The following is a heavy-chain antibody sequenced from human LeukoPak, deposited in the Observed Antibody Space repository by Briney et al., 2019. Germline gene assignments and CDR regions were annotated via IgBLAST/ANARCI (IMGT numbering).Heavy chain of an antibody. CDR1: GGSISSSSYY. V-gene: IGHV4-39*01. Sequence: SETLSLTCTVSGGSISSSSYYWGWIRQPPGKGLEWIGSIYYSGSTYYNPSLKSRVTISVDTSKNQFSLKLSSVTAADTAVYYCARCVGDAFDIWGQGTMVTVSS. CDR2: IYYSGST. CDR3: ARCVGDAFDI. J-gene: IGHJ3*02.